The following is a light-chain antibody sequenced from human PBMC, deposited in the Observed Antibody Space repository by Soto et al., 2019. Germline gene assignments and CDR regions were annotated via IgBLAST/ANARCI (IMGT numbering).Light chain of an antibody. Sequence: QSALTQPPSVSGSPGQSVTISCTGTSSDFGTYNRVSWYQQPPGAAPKLVIYEVSNRPSGVPDRFSGSRSGNTASLTISGLQAEDEADYYCNSFTSSLTWVFGGGTKLTVL. CDR1: SSDFGTYNR. CDR3: NSFTSSLTWV. CDR2: EVS. J-gene: IGLJ3*02. V-gene: IGLV2-18*02.